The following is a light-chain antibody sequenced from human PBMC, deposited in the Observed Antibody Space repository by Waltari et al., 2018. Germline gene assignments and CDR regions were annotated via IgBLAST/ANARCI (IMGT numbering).Light chain of an antibody. CDR3: QHYVRLPVS. Sequence: EIVLTQSPGTLSLSPGGRATLSGRASQSVSRSLAWYQQKPGQAPRLLIYGASSRATGVPDRFSGSGSGTDFSLTISRLEPEDFAVYYCQHYVRLPVSFGQGTKVEIK. CDR2: GAS. J-gene: IGKJ1*01. CDR1: QSVSRS. V-gene: IGKV3-20*01.